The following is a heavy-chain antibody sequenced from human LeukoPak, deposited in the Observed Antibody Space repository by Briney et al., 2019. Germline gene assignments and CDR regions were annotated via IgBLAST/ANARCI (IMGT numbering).Heavy chain of an antibody. V-gene: IGHV4-4*07. Sequence: SETLSLTCTVSGGSISSYYWSWIRQPAGKGLEWIGRIYTSGSTNYNPSLKSRVTMSVDTSKNQFSLKLSSVTAADTAVYYCARLGDYGGKSSFDYWGQGTLVTVSS. CDR2: IYTSGST. J-gene: IGHJ4*02. CDR3: ARLGDYGGKSSFDY. CDR1: GGSISSYY. D-gene: IGHD4-23*01.